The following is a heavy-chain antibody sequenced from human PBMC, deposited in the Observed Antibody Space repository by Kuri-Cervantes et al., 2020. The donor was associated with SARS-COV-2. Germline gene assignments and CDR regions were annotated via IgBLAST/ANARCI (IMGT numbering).Heavy chain of an antibody. J-gene: IGHJ6*02. CDR2: IWYDGSNK. CDR1: GFTFSSYG. D-gene: IGHD1-26*01. V-gene: IGHV3-33*06. CDR3: AKCGELLTSSYYYYGMDV. Sequence: GGSLRLSCAASGFTFSSYGMHWVRQAPGKGLEWVAVIWYDGSNKYYADSVKGRFTISRDNSKNTLYLQMNSLRAEDTAVYYCAKCGELLTSSYYYYGMDVWGQGTTVTVSS.